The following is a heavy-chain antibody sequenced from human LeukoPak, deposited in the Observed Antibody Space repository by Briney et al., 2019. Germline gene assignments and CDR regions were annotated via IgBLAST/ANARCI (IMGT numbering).Heavy chain of an antibody. CDR1: GGSISSSSYY. Sequence: TSETLSLTCTVSGGSISSSSYYWDWIRQPPGKGLEWIGNVYYGGNTFYNSSLESLLTISVDMSKNQFSLKLTSLTAADTAVYYCARQRADYFYHYLDVWGKGTSVTVSS. J-gene: IGHJ6*03. CDR3: ARQRADYFYHYLDV. CDR2: VYYGGNT. V-gene: IGHV4-39*01.